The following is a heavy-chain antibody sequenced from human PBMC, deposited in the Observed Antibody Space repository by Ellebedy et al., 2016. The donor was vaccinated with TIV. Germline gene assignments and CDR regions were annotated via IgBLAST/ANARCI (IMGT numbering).Heavy chain of an antibody. CDR2: VTHTGGT. CDR1: GAPSGNYF. D-gene: IGHD6-19*01. J-gene: IGHJ4*02. Sequence: GSLRLXXAVSGAPSGNYFWSWIRQPPGKGLEWIGEVTHTGGTNYNPSPESRVTMSLDTSENQFSLKLNSVNVADTAVYYCARGFPAAWELAGAWGQGTLVTVSA. V-gene: IGHV4-34*01. CDR3: ARGFPAAWELAGA.